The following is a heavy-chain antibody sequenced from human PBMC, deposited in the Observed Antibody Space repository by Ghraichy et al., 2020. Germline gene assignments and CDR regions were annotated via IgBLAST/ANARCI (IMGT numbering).Heavy chain of an antibody. V-gene: IGHV3-23*01. Sequence: GESLNISCAASGFTFSSYAMSWVRQAPGKGLEWVSAISGSGGSTYYADSVKSRFTISRDNSKNTLYLQMNSLRAEDTAVYYCAKALSGAGLLYGYWGQGTLVTVSS. CDR3: AKALSGAGLLYGY. D-gene: IGHD2-2*02. CDR2: ISGSGGST. CDR1: GFTFSSYA. J-gene: IGHJ4*02.